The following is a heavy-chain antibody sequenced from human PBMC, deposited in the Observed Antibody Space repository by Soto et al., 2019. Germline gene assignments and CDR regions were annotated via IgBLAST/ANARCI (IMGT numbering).Heavy chain of an antibody. Sequence: XSVKVSCKASVYTFTGYYMHWVRQAPGQGLEWMGWINPNSGGTNYAQKFQGRVTMTRDTSISTAYMELSRLRSDDTAVYYCARVPTHSSGYYYPKGPFDSWGQGTLVTVSS. D-gene: IGHD3-22*01. CDR2: INPNSGGT. CDR1: VYTFTGYY. J-gene: IGHJ4*02. CDR3: ARVPTHSSGYYYPKGPFDS. V-gene: IGHV1-2*02.